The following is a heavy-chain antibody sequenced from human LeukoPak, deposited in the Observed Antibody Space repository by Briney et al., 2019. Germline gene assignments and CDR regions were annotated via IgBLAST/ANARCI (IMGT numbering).Heavy chain of an antibody. V-gene: IGHV3-23*01. Sequence: GGSLRLSCAASGFTFSSYAMSWVRQAPGKGLECVSAISGSGGSTYYADSVKGRFTISRDNSKNTLYLQMNSLRAEDTAVYYCAKHGSGSSITGYWGQGTLVTVSS. CDR1: GFTFSSYA. J-gene: IGHJ4*02. CDR3: AKHGSGSSITGY. CDR2: ISGSGGST. D-gene: IGHD6-6*01.